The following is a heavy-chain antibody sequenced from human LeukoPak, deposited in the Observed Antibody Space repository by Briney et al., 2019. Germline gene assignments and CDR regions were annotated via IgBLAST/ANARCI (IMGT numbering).Heavy chain of an antibody. Sequence: SETLSLTCTASGGSISSYYWSWIRQPAGKGLEWIGRIYTSGSTNYNPSLKSRVTMSVDTSKNQFSLKLSSVTAADTAVYYCARDCSSTSCYTRYDCWGQGTLVTVSS. V-gene: IGHV4-4*07. J-gene: IGHJ4*02. D-gene: IGHD2-2*02. CDR2: IYTSGST. CDR1: GGSISSYY. CDR3: ARDCSSTSCYTRYDC.